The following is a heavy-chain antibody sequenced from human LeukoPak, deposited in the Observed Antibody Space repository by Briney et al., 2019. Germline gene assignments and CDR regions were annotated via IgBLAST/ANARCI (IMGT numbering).Heavy chain of an antibody. J-gene: IGHJ3*02. D-gene: IGHD6-19*01. CDR2: ISYGGSNK. V-gene: IGHV3-30*04. Sequence: PGGSLRLSCAASGFTFSSYAMHWVRQAPGKGLEWVAVISYGGSNKYYADSVKGRFTISRDNSKNTLYLQMNSLRAEDTAVYYCAREETVAGTEGAFDIWGQGTMVTVSS. CDR3: AREETVAGTEGAFDI. CDR1: GFTFSSYA.